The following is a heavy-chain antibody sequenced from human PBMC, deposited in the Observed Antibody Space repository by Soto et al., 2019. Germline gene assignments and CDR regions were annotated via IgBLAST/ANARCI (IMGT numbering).Heavy chain of an antibody. CDR1: GFTFSSYA. D-gene: IGHD3-22*01. CDR2: ISGSGGST. V-gene: IGHV3-23*01. Sequence: GGSLRLSCAASGFTFSSYATGWVRQAPGKGLEWVSAISGSGGSTYYADSVKGRFTISRDNSKNTLYLQMNSLRAEDTAVYYCAKDRYYYDSSGYKYNWFDPWGQGTLVTV. J-gene: IGHJ5*02. CDR3: AKDRYYYDSSGYKYNWFDP.